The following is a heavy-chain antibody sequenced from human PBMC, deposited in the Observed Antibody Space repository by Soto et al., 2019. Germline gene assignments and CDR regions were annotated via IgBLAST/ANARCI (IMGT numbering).Heavy chain of an antibody. CDR3: ARDTGFLEWIQYYAFDI. CDR1: GGSVSSGSYY. Sequence: QVQLQESGPGLVKPSETLSLTCTVSGGSVSSGSYYWSWIRQPPGKGLEWIGYIYYSGSTNYNPSLKSRVTISVDTSKNRFYLKLSSVTAADTDVYYCARDTGFLEWIQYYAFDIWGQGTMVTVSS. J-gene: IGHJ3*02. CDR2: IYYSGST. D-gene: IGHD3-3*01. V-gene: IGHV4-61*01.